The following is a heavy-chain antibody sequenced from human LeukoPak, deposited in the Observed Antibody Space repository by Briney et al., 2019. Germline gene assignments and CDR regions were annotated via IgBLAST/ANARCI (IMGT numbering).Heavy chain of an antibody. CDR2: INHSGST. CDR3: ARIGSGWRYYYGMDV. CDR1: GGSFSGYY. D-gene: IGHD6-19*01. J-gene: IGHJ6*02. Sequence: SETLSLTCAVYGGSFSGYYWSWIRQPPGKGLEWIGEINHSGSTNYNPSLKSRVTISVDTSKNQSSLKLSSVTAADTAVYYCARIGSGWRYYYGMDVWGQGTTVTVSS. V-gene: IGHV4-34*01.